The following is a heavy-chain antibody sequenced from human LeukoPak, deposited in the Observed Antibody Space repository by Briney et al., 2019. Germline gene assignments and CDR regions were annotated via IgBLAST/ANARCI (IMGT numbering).Heavy chain of an antibody. CDR1: GGSISSSSYY. V-gene: IGHV4-39*01. D-gene: IGHD3-10*01. CDR3: ARHVNDYGSGSMGLYYFDY. CDR2: IYYSGST. Sequence: MPSETLSLTCTVAGGSISSSSYYWGWIRQPPGKGLEWIGSIYYSGSTYYNPSLKSRVTISVDTSKNQFSLKLSSVTAADTAVYYCARHVNDYGSGSMGLYYFDYWGQGTLVTVSS. J-gene: IGHJ4*02.